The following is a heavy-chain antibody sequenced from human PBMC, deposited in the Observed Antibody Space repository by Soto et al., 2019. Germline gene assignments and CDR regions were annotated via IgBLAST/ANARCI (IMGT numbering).Heavy chain of an antibody. CDR2: IKQDGSEK. J-gene: IGHJ6*02. D-gene: IGHD2-2*01. CDR1: GFTFSSYW. V-gene: IGHV3-7*05. CDR3: ARDFLQLTSGGPWDYYYGMDV. Sequence: GGSLRLSCAASGFTFSSYWMSWVRQAPGKGLEWVANIKQDGSEKYYVDSVKGRFTISRDNAKNSLYLQMNSLRAEDTAVYYCARDFLQLTSGGPWDYYYGMDVWGQGTTVTVSS.